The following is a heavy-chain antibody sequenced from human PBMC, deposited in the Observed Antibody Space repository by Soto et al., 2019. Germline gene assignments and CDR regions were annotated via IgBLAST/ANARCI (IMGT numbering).Heavy chain of an antibody. J-gene: IGHJ5*02. D-gene: IGHD2-2*01. Sequence: SETLSLTCTVSGGSISISSYYWGWIRQPPGKGLEWIGSIYYSGSTYYNPSLKSRVTISVDTSKNQFSLKLSSVTAADTAVYYCARLLYCSSTSCYLRWFDPWGQGTLVTVSS. CDR2: IYYSGST. CDR3: ARLLYCSSTSCYLRWFDP. V-gene: IGHV4-39*01. CDR1: GGSISISSYY.